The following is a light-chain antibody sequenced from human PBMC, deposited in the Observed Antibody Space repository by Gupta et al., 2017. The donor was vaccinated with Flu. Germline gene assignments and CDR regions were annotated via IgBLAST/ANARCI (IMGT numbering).Light chain of an antibody. CDR1: QDISNY. Sequence: DIQMTQSPSSLSASVGDRVTITCQASQDISNYLNWYQQKPGKAPKLLIYDASNLETGVPSRFSGSGSGTDFTFTISSLQPEDIATYYCQQSSGTFGQGTRLEIK. J-gene: IGKJ5*01. V-gene: IGKV1-33*01. CDR2: DAS. CDR3: QQSSGT.